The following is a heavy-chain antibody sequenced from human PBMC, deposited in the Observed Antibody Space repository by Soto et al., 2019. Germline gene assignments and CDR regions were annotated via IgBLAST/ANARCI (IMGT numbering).Heavy chain of an antibody. V-gene: IGHV3-72*01. CDR3: ARVSGNWNSRFDFDF. Sequence: GGSLRLSCAASGFTFSDHYMDWVRQAPGKGLEWVGRTRNKANSYTTEYAASVKGRFTISRDDSKNSLYLQMNSLKTEDTAVYYCARVSGNWNSRFDFDFWGQGTLVTVSS. J-gene: IGHJ4*02. D-gene: IGHD1-7*01. CDR2: TRNKANSYTT. CDR1: GFTFSDHY.